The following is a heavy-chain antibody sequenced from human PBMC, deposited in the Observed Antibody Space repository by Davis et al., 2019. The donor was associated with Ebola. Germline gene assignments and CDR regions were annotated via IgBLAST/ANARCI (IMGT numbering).Heavy chain of an antibody. CDR1: VITFSSYA. CDR2: ISGSGGST. V-gene: IGHV3-23*01. J-gene: IGHJ2*01. D-gene: IGHD6-19*01. Sequence: GGSLRLSCTDSVITFSSYAMTWVRQAPGKGLEWVSAISGSGGSTYYADSVKGRSTISRDNSKKTLYLQMNSLRAEDTAVYYCARDTVQGSGFWYFDLWGRGTLVTVSS. CDR3: ARDTVQGSGFWYFDL.